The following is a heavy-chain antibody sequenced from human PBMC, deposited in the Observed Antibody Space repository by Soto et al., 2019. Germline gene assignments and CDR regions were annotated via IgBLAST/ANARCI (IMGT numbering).Heavy chain of an antibody. J-gene: IGHJ6*02. Sequence: GESLKISCKGSGYSFTSYWIGWVRQMPGKGLEWMGIIYPGDSDTRYSPSFQGQVTISADKSISTAYLQWSSLKASDTAMYYCARTEAAGKYYYGPDVWGQGTTVTVSS. V-gene: IGHV5-51*01. D-gene: IGHD6-13*01. CDR1: GYSFTSYW. CDR2: IYPGDSDT. CDR3: ARTEAAGKYYYGPDV.